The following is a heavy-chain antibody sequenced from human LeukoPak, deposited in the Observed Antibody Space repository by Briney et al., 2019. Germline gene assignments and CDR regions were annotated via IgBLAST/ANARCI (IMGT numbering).Heavy chain of an antibody. V-gene: IGHV1-46*01. D-gene: IGHD6-13*01. CDR1: GYTFTSYY. Sequence: ASVKVSCKASGYTFTSYYMHWVRQAPGQGLEWMGIINPSGGSTSYAQKFQGRVTMTRDTSTSTVYMELSSLRSEDTAVYYCARQQLVGSFYYYYYMDVWGKGTTVTVSS. CDR3: ARQQLVGSFYYYYYMDV. J-gene: IGHJ6*03. CDR2: INPSGGST.